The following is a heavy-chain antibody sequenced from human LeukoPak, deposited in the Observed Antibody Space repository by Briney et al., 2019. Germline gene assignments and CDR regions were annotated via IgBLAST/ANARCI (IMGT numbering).Heavy chain of an antibody. V-gene: IGHV3-23*01. Sequence: GGSLRLSCEASGFTFRDHWMHWVRQVPGKELEWVSAISGSGGSTYYADSVKGRFTISRDNSKNTLHLQMNSLRAEDTAIYYCGKDLSIYYDFWSGHYYFDSWGQGTLVTVSS. D-gene: IGHD3-3*01. J-gene: IGHJ4*02. CDR2: ISGSGGST. CDR3: GKDLSIYYDFWSGHYYFDS. CDR1: GFTFRDHW.